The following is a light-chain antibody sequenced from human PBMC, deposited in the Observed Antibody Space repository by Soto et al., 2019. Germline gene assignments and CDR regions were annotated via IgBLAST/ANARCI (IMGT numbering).Light chain of an antibody. CDR1: QYINTR. Sequence: EIVLAQSPATLSSFPGDRANLSCRASQYINTRLAWYQHRPGQAPRLLIYQTSIRATGIPARFSGSGSGTDFTLTISSLEPEDFAVYYCQQRTNWPPITCGQGTRLEIK. J-gene: IGKJ5*01. V-gene: IGKV3-11*01. CDR2: QTS. CDR3: QQRTNWPPIT.